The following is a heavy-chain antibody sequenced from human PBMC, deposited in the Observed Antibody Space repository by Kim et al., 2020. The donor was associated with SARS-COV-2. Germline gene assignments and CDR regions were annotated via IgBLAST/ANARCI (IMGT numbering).Heavy chain of an antibody. Sequence: GGSLRLSCAASGFTFSDYYMDWVRQAPGKGLEWVGRSRDKTNRYTTDYAASVRGRFIIPRDDSRNSLYLQMNSRKTEDTAVYYCTRGGSGSSKEYFQFWGQGTLAIV. D-gene: IGHD3-10*01. V-gene: IGHV3-72*01. CDR1: GFTFSDYY. J-gene: IGHJ1*01. CDR2: SRDKTNRYTT. CDR3: TRGGSGSSKEYFQF.